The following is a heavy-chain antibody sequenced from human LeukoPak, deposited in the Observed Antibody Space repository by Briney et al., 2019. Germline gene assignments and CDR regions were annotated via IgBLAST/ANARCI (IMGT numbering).Heavy chain of an antibody. D-gene: IGHD3-22*01. Sequence: PGRSLRLSCAASGFTFSSYAMTWVRQAPGKGLEWVSVISGSGGSTYYADSVKGRFTISRDDSKNTLYLQMNSLRAEDTAVYYCARGRDSSGYYFDYWGQGTLVTVSS. J-gene: IGHJ4*02. V-gene: IGHV3-23*01. CDR1: GFTFSSYA. CDR3: ARGRDSSGYYFDY. CDR2: ISGSGGST.